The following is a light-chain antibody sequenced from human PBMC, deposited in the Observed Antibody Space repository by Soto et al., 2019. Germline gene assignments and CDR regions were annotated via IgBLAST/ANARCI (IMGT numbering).Light chain of an antibody. Sequence: EIVLTQSPATLSLSPGERATLSCRASQSVSSHLAWYQQKPGQAPSLLIYDASNRATGIPARFSGSGSGTDFTLTISSLEPEDFAVYYCQQRSDWPPTFGGGTKVEIK. CDR3: QQRSDWPPT. CDR2: DAS. CDR1: QSVSSH. V-gene: IGKV3-11*01. J-gene: IGKJ4*01.